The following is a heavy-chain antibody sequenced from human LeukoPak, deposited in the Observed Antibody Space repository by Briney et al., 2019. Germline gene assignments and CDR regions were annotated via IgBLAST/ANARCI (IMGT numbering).Heavy chain of an antibody. D-gene: IGHD2-21*01. J-gene: IGHJ4*02. CDR2: FGHSGAIT. CDR3: AKQAGWGGYFYFLPFDF. Sequence: GGSLRLSCAASGLTFSYYGMSWVRQAPGKGLEWVSGFGHSGAITYADSVKGRFTISRDNSKNTLYLQMNRLRAEDTAVYFCAKQAGWGGYFYFLPFDFWGQGTLVTVSS. CDR1: GLTFSYYG. V-gene: IGHV3-23*01.